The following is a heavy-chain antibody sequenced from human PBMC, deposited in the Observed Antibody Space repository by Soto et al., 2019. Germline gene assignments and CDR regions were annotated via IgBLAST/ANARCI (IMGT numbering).Heavy chain of an antibody. CDR2: IWYDGSNK. D-gene: IGHD2-2*01. CDR1: GFTFSSYA. Sequence: GGSLRLSCAASGFTFSSYAMHWVRQAPGKGLEWVAVIWYDGSNKYYADSVKGRFTISRDNSKNTLYLQMNSLRAEDTAVYYCAREDCSSTSCYYYYYYGMDVWGQGTTVTVSS. CDR3: AREDCSSTSCYYYYYYGMDV. V-gene: IGHV3-33*08. J-gene: IGHJ6*02.